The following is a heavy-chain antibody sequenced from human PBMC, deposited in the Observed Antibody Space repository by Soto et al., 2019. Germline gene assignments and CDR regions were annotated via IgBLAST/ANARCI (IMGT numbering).Heavy chain of an antibody. Sequence: QVQLQESGPGLVKPSQTLSLTCTVSGGSISSGGYYWSWIRQHPGKGLEWIGYIYYSGSTYYNPSLKSRVTISVDTSKNQSSLKLSSGTAADTAVYYCARDSSPTGYYYYGMDVWGQGTTVTVSS. CDR3: ARDSSPTGYYYYGMDV. J-gene: IGHJ6*02. V-gene: IGHV4-31*03. CDR2: IYYSGST. D-gene: IGHD6-13*01. CDR1: GGSISSGGYY.